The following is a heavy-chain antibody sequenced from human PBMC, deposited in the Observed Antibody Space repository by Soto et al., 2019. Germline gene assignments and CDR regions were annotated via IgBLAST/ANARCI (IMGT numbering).Heavy chain of an antibody. CDR3: ATQTGSGSYYRDECYYYYYMDV. D-gene: IGHD3-10*01. CDR1: GGSISSGGYY. J-gene: IGHJ6*03. Sequence: QVQLQESGPGLVKPSQTLSLTCTVSGGSISSGGYYWSWIRQHPGKGLEWIGYIYYSGSTYYNPSLKSRVTISVDTSKNQFSLKLSSVTAADTAVYYCATQTGSGSYYRDECYYYYYMDVWGKGTTVTVSS. CDR2: IYYSGST. V-gene: IGHV4-31*03.